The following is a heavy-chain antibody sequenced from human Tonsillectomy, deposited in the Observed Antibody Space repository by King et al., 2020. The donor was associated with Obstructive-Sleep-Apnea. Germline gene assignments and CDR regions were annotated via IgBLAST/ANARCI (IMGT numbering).Heavy chain of an antibody. CDR3: ARGSHYDILTGPDY. Sequence: VQLVESGGGLVKPGGSLRLSCAASGFTFSSYSMNWVRQAPGKGLEWVSSISSSSSYKYYADSVKGRFTISRDNAKNSLYLQMNSLRAEDTAVYYCARGSHYDILTGPDYWGQGTLVTVSS. D-gene: IGHD3-9*01. CDR2: ISSSSSYK. J-gene: IGHJ4*02. CDR1: GFTFSSYS. V-gene: IGHV3-21*06.